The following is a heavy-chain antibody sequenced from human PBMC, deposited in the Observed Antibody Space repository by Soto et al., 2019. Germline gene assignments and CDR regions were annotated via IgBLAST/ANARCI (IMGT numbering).Heavy chain of an antibody. CDR3: ARSVPSCPLVVIPTIFDY. Sequence: ASVKVSCKASGGTFSSYAISWVRQAPGQGLEWMGGIIPVFGTANYAQKFQGRVTITADESTSTAYMELSSLRSEDTAVYYCARSVPSCPLVVIPTIFDYWGQGTLVTVSS. J-gene: IGHJ4*02. CDR2: IIPVFGTA. V-gene: IGHV1-69*13. D-gene: IGHD3-22*01. CDR1: GGTFSSYA.